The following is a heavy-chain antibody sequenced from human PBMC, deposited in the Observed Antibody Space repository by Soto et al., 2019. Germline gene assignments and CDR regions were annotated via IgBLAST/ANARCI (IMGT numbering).Heavy chain of an antibody. V-gene: IGHV3-73*02. Sequence: EVQLVESGGGLVQPGGSLKLSCAASGFTFSGSDMFWVRQASGKGPEYIGRIRTQGNNYATIYAASVQGRFTISGDDAKRAGYLQMNSLRAAGTGVDYWSRCPDSGGRGTLVTVSS. CDR1: GFTFSGSD. J-gene: IGHJ5*01. CDR3: SRCPDS. CDR2: IRTQGNNYAT.